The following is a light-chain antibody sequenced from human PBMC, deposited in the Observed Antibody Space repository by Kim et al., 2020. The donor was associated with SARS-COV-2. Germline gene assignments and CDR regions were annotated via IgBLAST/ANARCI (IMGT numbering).Light chain of an antibody. V-gene: IGLV2-14*01. CDR1: SSDVGGYNY. Sequence: QSALTQPASVSGSPGQSITISCTGTSSDVGGYNYVSWYQQHPGKAPKLMIYDVSERPSGISNRFSGSKSGNTDSLSISGLQAEDEADYYCSSYTSSSPFVVFGGGTQLTVL. J-gene: IGLJ2*01. CDR3: SSYTSSSPFVV. CDR2: DVS.